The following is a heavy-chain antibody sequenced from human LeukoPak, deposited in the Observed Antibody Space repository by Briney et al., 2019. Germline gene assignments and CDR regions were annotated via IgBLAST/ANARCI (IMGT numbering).Heavy chain of an antibody. CDR3: ARAFNLIDAADY. CDR1: GFTFSSYG. CDR2: IWYDGSNK. V-gene: IGHV3-33*01. D-gene: IGHD1-14*01. J-gene: IGHJ4*02. Sequence: GGSLRLSCAASGFTFSSYGMHWVRQAPGKGLEWVAVIWYDGSNKYYADSVKGRFTISRDNSKNTLYLQMNSLRAEDTAVYYCARAFNLIDAADYWGQGTLVTVSS.